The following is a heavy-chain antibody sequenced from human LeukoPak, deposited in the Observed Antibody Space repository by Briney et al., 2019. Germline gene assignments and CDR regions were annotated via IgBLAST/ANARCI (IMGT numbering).Heavy chain of an antibody. Sequence: ASVKVSCKASGYTFTGYYMHWVRQAPGQGLEWMGWINPNSGGTNYAQKFQGRVTMTRDTSISTAYVELGRLRSDDTAVYYCARDIDIVGATTFFDYSGQGTLVTVSS. D-gene: IGHD1-26*01. J-gene: IGHJ4*02. CDR1: GYTFTGYY. CDR2: INPNSGGT. V-gene: IGHV1-2*02. CDR3: ARDIDIVGATTFFDY.